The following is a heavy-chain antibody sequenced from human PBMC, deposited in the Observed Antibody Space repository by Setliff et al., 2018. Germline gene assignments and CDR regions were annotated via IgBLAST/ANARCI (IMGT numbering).Heavy chain of an antibody. Sequence: TLSLTCRVSGGLIYDHWWTWVRQTAGEGLQWIGRVYSHGGTDYNPSLNSRVTISVDTSNNQFSLHLTSVTAADTARYFCTRERQGGFLEWSPFDSWGRGILVTVSS. CDR1: GGLIYDHW. J-gene: IGHJ4*02. V-gene: IGHV4-4*07. D-gene: IGHD3-3*01. CDR2: VYSHGGT. CDR3: TRERQGGFLEWSPFDS.